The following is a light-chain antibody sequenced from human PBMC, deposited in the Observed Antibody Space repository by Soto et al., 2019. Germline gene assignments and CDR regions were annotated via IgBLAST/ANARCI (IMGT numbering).Light chain of an antibody. CDR1: SSNIGAGYD. Sequence: QSALTQPPSVSGAPGQRVTISCTGSSSNIGAGYDVRWYQQLPGTAPKLLIYGNSNRPSGVPDRFSGSKSGTSASLAITGLQAEDEADYYSQSYDSSLSGYVFGTGTKVTVL. CDR3: QSYDSSLSGYV. V-gene: IGLV1-40*01. CDR2: GNS. J-gene: IGLJ1*01.